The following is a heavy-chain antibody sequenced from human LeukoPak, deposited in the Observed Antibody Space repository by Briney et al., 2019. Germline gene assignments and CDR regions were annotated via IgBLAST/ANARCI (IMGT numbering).Heavy chain of an antibody. D-gene: IGHD3-22*01. V-gene: IGHV4-59*12. CDR3: ARAGHSSDYGDY. Sequence: SETLSLTCTVSGGSISSYYWSWIRQPPGKGLEWIGYIYYSGSTNYNPSLKSRVTISVDTSKNQFSLKLSSVTAADTAVYYCARAGHSSDYGDYWGQGTLVTVSS. CDR1: GGSISSYY. CDR2: IYYSGST. J-gene: IGHJ4*02.